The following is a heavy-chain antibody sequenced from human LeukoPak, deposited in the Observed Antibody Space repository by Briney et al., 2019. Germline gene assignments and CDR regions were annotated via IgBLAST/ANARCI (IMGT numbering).Heavy chain of an antibody. CDR1: GFTFSTYW. CDR2: MNIDGSST. V-gene: IGHV3-74*01. D-gene: IGHD1-26*01. CDR3: ARDLGATYAFDI. Sequence: QPGGSLKLSCAASGFTFSTYWMHWVRQAPGKGLMWVSRMNIDGSSTSYADSVKGRFTISRDNTKNTLYLQMNSLRVEDTAVYYCARDLGATYAFDIWGQGTMVTVSS. J-gene: IGHJ3*02.